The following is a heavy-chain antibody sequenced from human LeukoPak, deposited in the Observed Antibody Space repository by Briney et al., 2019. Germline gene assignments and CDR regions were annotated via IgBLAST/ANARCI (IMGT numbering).Heavy chain of an antibody. CDR2: IWCDGSNK. CDR3: ARGRGSYCSSTSCVHFDY. J-gene: IGHJ4*02. Sequence: GRSLRLSCAASGFTFSSYGMHWVRQAPGKGLEWVAVIWCDGSNKYYADSVKGRFTISRDNSKNTLYLQMNSLRAEDTAVYYCARGRGSYCSSTSCVHFDYWGQGTLVTVSS. CDR1: GFTFSSYG. D-gene: IGHD2-2*01. V-gene: IGHV3-33*08.